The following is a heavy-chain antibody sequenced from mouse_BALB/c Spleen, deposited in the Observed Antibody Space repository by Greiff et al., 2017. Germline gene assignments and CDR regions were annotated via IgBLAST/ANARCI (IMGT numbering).Heavy chain of an antibody. Sequence: EVKVEESGGGLVQPGGSRKLSCAASGFTFSSFGMHWVRQAPEKGLEWVAYISSGSSTIYYADTVKGRFTISRDNPKNTLFLQMTSLRSEDTAMYYCARSGGSAWFAYWGQGTLVTVSA. J-gene: IGHJ3*01. CDR1: GFTFSSFG. D-gene: IGHD3-1*01. CDR2: ISSGSSTI. V-gene: IGHV5-17*02. CDR3: ARSGGSAWFAY.